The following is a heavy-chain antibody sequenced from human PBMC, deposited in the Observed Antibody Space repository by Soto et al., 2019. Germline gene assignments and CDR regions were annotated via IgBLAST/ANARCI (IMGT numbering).Heavy chain of an antibody. D-gene: IGHD3-9*01. V-gene: IGHV4-39*01. Sequence: QLQLQESGPRLVKPSGTLSLTCSVSDDSLNSDKYYWGWVRQPPGKGLEWIGSIYYRGNAYYNPSLQTRVTISLDKSRSQFSLKLNSVTAADSAVYFCARLEGLATISYYFDFWGPGALVTVSS. CDR3: ARLEGLATISYYFDF. CDR1: DDSLNSDKYY. CDR2: IYYRGNA. J-gene: IGHJ4*02.